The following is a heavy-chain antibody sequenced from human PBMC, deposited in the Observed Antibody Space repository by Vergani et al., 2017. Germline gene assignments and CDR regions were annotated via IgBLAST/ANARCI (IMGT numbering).Heavy chain of an antibody. D-gene: IGHD2-2*01. CDR2: ISWNSGSI. CDR3: ARGRKEDCSSTSCYDVDY. V-gene: IGHV3-9*01. J-gene: IGHJ4*02. Sequence: EVQLVESGGGLVQPGRSLRLSCAASGFTFDDYAMHWVRQAPGKGLEWVSAISWNSGSIGYADSVKGRFTISRDNAKNSLYLQMNSLRVEDTAVYYCARGRKEDCSSTSCYDVDYWGQGTLVTVSS. CDR1: GFTFDDYA.